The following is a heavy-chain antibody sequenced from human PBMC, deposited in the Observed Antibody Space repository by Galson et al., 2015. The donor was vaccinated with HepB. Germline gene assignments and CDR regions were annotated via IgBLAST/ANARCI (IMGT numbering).Heavy chain of an antibody. CDR3: ARDLIPAAIMVGSGGYYYYYMDV. J-gene: IGHJ6*03. D-gene: IGHD2-2*01. V-gene: IGHV1-69*10. CDR1: GYTFTDYY. CDR2: IIPILGIA. Sequence: SVKVSCKVSGYTFTDYYVHWVQQAPGQGLEWMGGIIPILGIANYAQKFQGRVTITADKSTSTAYMELSSLRSEDTAVYYCARDLIPAAIMVGSGGYYYYYMDVWGKGTTVTVSS.